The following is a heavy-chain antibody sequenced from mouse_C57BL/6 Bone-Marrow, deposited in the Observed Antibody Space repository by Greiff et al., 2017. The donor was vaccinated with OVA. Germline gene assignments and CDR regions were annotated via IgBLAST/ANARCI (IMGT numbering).Heavy chain of an antibody. CDR1: GFTFSSYA. Sequence: DVMLVESGGGLVKPGGSLKLSCAASGFTFSSYAMSWVRQTPEKRLEWVATISDGGSYTYYPDNVKGRFTISRDNAKNNLYLQMSHLKSEDTAMYYCARENDGYHWFAYWGQGTLVTVSA. D-gene: IGHD2-3*01. CDR3: ARENDGYHWFAY. CDR2: ISDGGSYT. V-gene: IGHV5-4*01. J-gene: IGHJ3*01.